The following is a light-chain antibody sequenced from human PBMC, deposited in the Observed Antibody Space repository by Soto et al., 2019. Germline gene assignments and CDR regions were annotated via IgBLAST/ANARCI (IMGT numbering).Light chain of an antibody. J-gene: IGLJ2*01. V-gene: IGLV2-14*03. Sequence: QSALTQAASVSGSPGQSITISCTGTSSDVGGYNYVSWYQHHPGKAPKLMIYDVSNRPSGVSNLFSGSKSGNTASLTISGLQAEDEADYYCSSYTSTSTPVVFGGGTKLTVL. CDR1: SSDVGGYNY. CDR2: DVS. CDR3: SSYTSTSTPVV.